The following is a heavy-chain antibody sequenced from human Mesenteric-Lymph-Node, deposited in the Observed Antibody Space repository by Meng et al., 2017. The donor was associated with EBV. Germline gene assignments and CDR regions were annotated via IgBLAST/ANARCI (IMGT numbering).Heavy chain of an antibody. CDR2: IYSSGST. V-gene: IGHV4-59*01. Sequence: QVQVGEAGPGLVKPSETLSLTCTVSGGSIYNYYWSWIRQPPGKGLEWIGCIYSSGSTDYNPSLESRVTISIDTSQSHFSLRLSSVTAVDTAVYYCARGRTSTNSWGQGTLVTVSS. CDR1: GGSIYNYY. CDR3: ARGRTSTNS. J-gene: IGHJ4*02.